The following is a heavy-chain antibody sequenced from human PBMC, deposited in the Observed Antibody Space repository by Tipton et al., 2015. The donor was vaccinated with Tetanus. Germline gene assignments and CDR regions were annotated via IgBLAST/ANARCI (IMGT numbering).Heavy chain of an antibody. Sequence: SLRLSCAASGFTFSSYGMHWVRQAPGKGLEWVAAIWYDGSSTYYADSVKGRFTISRDNSKNTLYLQMNSLRAEDTAVYYCARDSLLLGEEWLLPRPYFDYWGQGTLVTVSS. CDR3: ARDSLLLGEEWLLPRPYFDY. J-gene: IGHJ4*02. V-gene: IGHV3-33*08. CDR1: GFTFSSYG. CDR2: IWYDGSST. D-gene: IGHD3-22*01.